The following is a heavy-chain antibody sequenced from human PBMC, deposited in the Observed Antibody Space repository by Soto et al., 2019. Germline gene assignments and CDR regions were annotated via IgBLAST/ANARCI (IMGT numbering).Heavy chain of an antibody. V-gene: IGHV1-69*01. CDR3: ARAWGRTGDGPKKGGFDI. Sequence: QMQLVQSEAEVKKPGSSVKVSCTSFGGTIKDYAINWVRQAPGQGLEWMRGIIPLFDAADYAQQFQGRVTISPDAATNAVELDLSRLRSEDTAVYYCARAWGRTGDGPKKGGFDIWGKGTMVTVSS. CDR2: IIPLFDAA. J-gene: IGHJ3*02. CDR1: GGTIKDYA. D-gene: IGHD2-8*02.